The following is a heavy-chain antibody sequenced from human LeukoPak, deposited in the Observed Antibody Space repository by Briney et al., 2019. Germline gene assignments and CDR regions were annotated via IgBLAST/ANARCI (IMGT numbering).Heavy chain of an antibody. D-gene: IGHD1-26*01. V-gene: IGHV3-23*01. CDR2: ISGSGGST. CDR1: GFTFSSYA. J-gene: IGHJ4*02. Sequence: GGSLRLSCAASGFTFSSYAMSWVRQAPGKGLEWVSAISGSGGSTYYADSVKGRFTISRDNSKNTLYLQKNSLRAEDTAVYYCAKAPFRWRELRTGFDYWGQGTLVTVSS. CDR3: AKAPFRWRELRTGFDY.